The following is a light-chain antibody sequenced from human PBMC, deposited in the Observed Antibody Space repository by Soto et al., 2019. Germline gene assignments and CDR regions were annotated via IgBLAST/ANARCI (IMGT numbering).Light chain of an antibody. CDR3: MQTLQAPLT. V-gene: IGKV2-28*01. Sequence: DIVMTPSPLSLPVTPGEPASISCRSSQSLLHTNGVNYLDWYLQKPGQSPQLLIYLGSNRASGVPDRFSGSASGTVFTLKISRVEAEDVGVYYCMQTLQAPLTFGGGTKVEIK. CDR2: LGS. J-gene: IGKJ4*01. CDR1: QSLLHTNGVNY.